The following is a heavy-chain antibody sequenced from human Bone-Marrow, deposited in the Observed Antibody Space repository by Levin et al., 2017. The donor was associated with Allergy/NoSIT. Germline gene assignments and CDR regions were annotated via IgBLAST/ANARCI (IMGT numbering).Heavy chain of an antibody. Sequence: GESLKISCAASGFTFSDYYMSWIRQAPGKGLEWVSYISNSGSTIYDADSVKGRFSISRDDAKNSLYLQMNSLRAEDTAIYYCARSSRWSAGYDYWGQGTLVTVSS. CDR1: GFTFSDYY. D-gene: IGHD6-13*01. J-gene: IGHJ4*02. V-gene: IGHV3-11*01. CDR3: ARSSRWSAGYDY. CDR2: ISNSGSTI.